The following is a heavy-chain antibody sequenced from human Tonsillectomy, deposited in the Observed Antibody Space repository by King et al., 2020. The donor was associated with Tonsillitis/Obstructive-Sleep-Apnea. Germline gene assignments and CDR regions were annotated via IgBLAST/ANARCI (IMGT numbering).Heavy chain of an antibody. Sequence: QLQESGPGRAKPSETLSLTCAVSGGSISSSDYYWAWIRQPPGKGLEWIGTIYYSGTTYFNPSLKSRVTISVDTSKNQFSLKLTSVTAADTAVYYCARHVFGNLDGFDIWGQGTMITVSS. V-gene: IGHV4-39*01. CDR2: IYYSGTT. J-gene: IGHJ3*02. CDR1: GGSISSSDYY. CDR3: ARHVFGNLDGFDI. D-gene: IGHD4-23*01.